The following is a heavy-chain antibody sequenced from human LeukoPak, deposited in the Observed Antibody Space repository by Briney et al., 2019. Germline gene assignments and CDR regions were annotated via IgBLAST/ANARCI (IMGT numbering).Heavy chain of an antibody. CDR2: IRSKADGGTT. Sequence: GGSLRLSCAASGFTFNNYNMNWVRQAPGKGLEWVGRIRSKADGGTTDYAAPVKGRFIISRDDSRDTLYLQMNSLRIEDTAVYHCTAWTDLYDYWGQGTLVTVSS. J-gene: IGHJ4*02. V-gene: IGHV3-15*01. CDR3: TAWTDLYDY. D-gene: IGHD3/OR15-3a*01. CDR1: GFTFNNYN.